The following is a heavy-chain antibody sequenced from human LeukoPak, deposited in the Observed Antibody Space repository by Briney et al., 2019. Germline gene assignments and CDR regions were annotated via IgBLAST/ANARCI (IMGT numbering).Heavy chain of an antibody. D-gene: IGHD1-26*01. J-gene: IGHJ4*02. CDR1: GLTFSSYE. Sequence: PGGSLRLSCAASGLTFSSYEMNWVRQAPGKGLEWVSYISSSGSTIYYADSVKGRFTISRDNAKNSLYLQMNSLRAEDTAVYYCARVGWDQYYFDYWGQGTLVTVSS. CDR2: ISSSGSTI. CDR3: ARVGWDQYYFDY. V-gene: IGHV3-48*03.